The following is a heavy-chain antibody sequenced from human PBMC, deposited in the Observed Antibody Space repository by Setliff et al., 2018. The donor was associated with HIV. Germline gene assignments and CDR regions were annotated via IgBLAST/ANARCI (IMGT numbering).Heavy chain of an antibody. V-gene: IGHV4-4*07. Sequence: LSLTCNVSGGSISSYYWSWVRQPAGKGLEWIGRIHTSGNTNYNPSLKSRVTMSVDTSKNQFSLKLNSVTAADTAIYYCARGPPPDFDYWGQGTLVTVSS. CDR3: ARGPPPDFDY. CDR1: GGSISSYY. CDR2: IHTSGNT. J-gene: IGHJ4*02.